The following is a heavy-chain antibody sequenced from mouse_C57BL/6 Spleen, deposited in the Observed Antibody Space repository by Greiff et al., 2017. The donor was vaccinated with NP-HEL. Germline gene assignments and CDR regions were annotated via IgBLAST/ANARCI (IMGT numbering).Heavy chain of an antibody. CDR1: GFTFSSYA. CDR3: ARGYSYDEGYFDV. Sequence: EVKLVESGGGLVKPGGSLKLSCAASGFTFSSYAMSWVRQTPEKRLEWVATISDGGSYTYYPDNVKGRYTISRDNAKNNLYLQMSHLKSEDTAMYYCARGYSYDEGYFDVWGTGTTVTVSS. V-gene: IGHV5-4*03. J-gene: IGHJ1*03. D-gene: IGHD2-12*01. CDR2: ISDGGSYT.